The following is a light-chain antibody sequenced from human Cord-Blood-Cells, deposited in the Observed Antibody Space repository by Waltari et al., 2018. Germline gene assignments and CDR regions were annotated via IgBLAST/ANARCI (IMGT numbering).Light chain of an antibody. V-gene: IGLV1-51*02. Sequence: QSVLTQPPSVSAAPGQKVTISCSGSSSNIGNNYVSWYQQRPGTAPKLLIYESKRRPSGIPDRFSGSKSGTSATLGITGLQTGDEADYYCGTWDSSLSAGVFGTGTKVTVL. CDR3: GTWDSSLSAGV. CDR1: SSNIGNNY. CDR2: ESK. J-gene: IGLJ1*01.